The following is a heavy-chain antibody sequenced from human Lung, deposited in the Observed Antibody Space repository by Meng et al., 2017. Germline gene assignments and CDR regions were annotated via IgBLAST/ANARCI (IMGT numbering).Heavy chain of an antibody. CDR3: ARGPTTMAHDFDY. J-gene: IGHJ4*02. V-gene: IGHV4-34*01. CDR2: INHSGST. D-gene: IGHD4-11*01. Sequence: VPLQQWGAGLLKPSETLFLTCVVSGGSFSDYYWSWIRQPPGKGLEWIGEINHSGSTNYNPSLESRATISVDTSQNNLSLKLSSVTAADSAVYYCARGPTTMAHDFDYWGQGTLVTVSS. CDR1: GGSFSDYY.